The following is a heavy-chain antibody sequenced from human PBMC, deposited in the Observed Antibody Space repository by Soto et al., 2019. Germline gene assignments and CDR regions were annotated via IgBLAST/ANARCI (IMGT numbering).Heavy chain of an antibody. V-gene: IGHV1-69*06. Sequence: ASVKVSCKASGGTFSSYAISWVRQAPGQGLEWMGGIIPIFGTANYAQKFQGRVTNTADKSTGTAYMELSSLRSEDTAVYYCAREGVAAVTTASYHYGMDVWGQGTTVTVSS. D-gene: IGHD4-17*01. J-gene: IGHJ6*02. CDR3: AREGVAAVTTASYHYGMDV. CDR2: IIPIFGTA. CDR1: GGTFSSYA.